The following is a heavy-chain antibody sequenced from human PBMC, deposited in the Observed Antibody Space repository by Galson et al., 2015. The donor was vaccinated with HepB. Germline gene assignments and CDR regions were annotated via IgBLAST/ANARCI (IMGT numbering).Heavy chain of an antibody. CDR1: GFTFSSYG. Sequence: SLRLSCAASGFTFSSYGMHWVRQAPGKGLEWVAVIWYDGSNKYYADSVKGRFTISRDNSKNTLYLQMNSLRAEDTAVYYCARDRYGSGPKYDYYYYGMDVWGQGTTVTVSS. D-gene: IGHD3-10*01. J-gene: IGHJ6*02. CDR2: IWYDGSNK. CDR3: ARDRYGSGPKYDYYYYGMDV. V-gene: IGHV3-33*01.